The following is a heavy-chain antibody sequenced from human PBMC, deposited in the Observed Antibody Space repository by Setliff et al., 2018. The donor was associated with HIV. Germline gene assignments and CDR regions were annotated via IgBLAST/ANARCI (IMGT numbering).Heavy chain of an antibody. Sequence: PSETLSLTCSISGGSISFYYWNWLRQTPGKGLEWIAYTFDNGNTHYNPSLESRVTLSLDTSRNLFSLRLASVTAADTAVYYCARTLSTMVKTDGYYDYYYMDVWGKGTTVTVSS. CDR1: GGSISFYY. CDR2: TFDNGNT. CDR3: ARTLSTMVKTDGYYDYYYMDV. J-gene: IGHJ6*03. V-gene: IGHV4-59*01. D-gene: IGHD3-10*01.